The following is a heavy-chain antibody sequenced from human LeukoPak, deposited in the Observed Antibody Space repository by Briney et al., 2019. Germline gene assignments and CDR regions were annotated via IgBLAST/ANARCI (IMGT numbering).Heavy chain of an antibody. CDR2: ISAYNGNT. Sequence: ASVKVSCKASGYAFTSYGISWVRQAPGQGLEWMGWISAYNGNTNYAQKLQGRVTMTTDTSTSTAYMELRSLRSDDTAVYYRARVSYYYDSSGSSDYWGQGTLVTVSS. J-gene: IGHJ4*02. V-gene: IGHV1-18*01. CDR3: ARVSYYYDSSGSSDY. CDR1: GYAFTSYG. D-gene: IGHD3-22*01.